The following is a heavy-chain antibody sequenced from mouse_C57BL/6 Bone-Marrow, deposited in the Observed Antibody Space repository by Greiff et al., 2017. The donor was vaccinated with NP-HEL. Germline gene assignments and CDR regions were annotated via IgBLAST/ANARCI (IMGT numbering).Heavy chain of an antibody. CDR2: IDPEDGDT. D-gene: IGHD1-1*01. Sequence: VQLQQSGAELVRPGASVKLSCTASGFNIKDYYMHWVKQRPEQGLEWIGSIDPEDGDTEYAPKFQGKATMTADTSSNTAYLQHSSLTYEDTAVYYCTTYYYGSTWFAYWGQGTLVTVSA. V-gene: IGHV14-1*01. CDR3: TTYYYGSTWFAY. CDR1: GFNIKDYY. J-gene: IGHJ3*01.